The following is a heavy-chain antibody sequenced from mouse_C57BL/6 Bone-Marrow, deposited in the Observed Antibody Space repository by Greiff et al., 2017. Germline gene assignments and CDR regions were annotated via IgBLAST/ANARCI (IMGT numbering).Heavy chain of an antibody. Sequence: VQLQQSGAELVRPGASVKLSCTASGFNIKDDYMHWVKQRPEQGLEWIGWIDPENGDTEYASKFQGKHTITAYTSSNTAYLQLSSLTSEDTAVYYCTTSTTVEGDYWGQGTTRTVAS. J-gene: IGHJ2*01. CDR3: TTSTTVEGDY. D-gene: IGHD1-1*01. CDR1: GFNIKDDY. CDR2: IDPENGDT. V-gene: IGHV14-4*01.